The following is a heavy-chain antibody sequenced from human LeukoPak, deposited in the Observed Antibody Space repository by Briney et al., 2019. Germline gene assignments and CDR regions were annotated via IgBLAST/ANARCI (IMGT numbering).Heavy chain of an antibody. CDR1: GFTFSSYG. CDR3: AFPTIAATGRGSGFDY. J-gene: IGHJ4*02. V-gene: IGHV3-30*03. Sequence: GGSLRLSCAASGFTFSSYGMHWVRQAPGKGLEWVAVISYDGSNKYYADSVKGRFTISRDNSKNTLYLQVNSLRAEDTAIYYCAFPTIAATGRGSGFDYWGQGTLVTVSS. CDR2: ISYDGSNK. D-gene: IGHD6-13*01.